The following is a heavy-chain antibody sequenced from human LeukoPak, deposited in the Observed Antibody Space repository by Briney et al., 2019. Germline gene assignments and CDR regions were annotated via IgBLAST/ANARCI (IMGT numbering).Heavy chain of an antibody. J-gene: IGHJ4*02. CDR3: ARGTRAMASDY. Sequence: ASVKVSCKASGYTFTSYAMYWVRQAHGQGLEWMGWININHGNPTNAQGFTGRFVFSLDTSVSTASLQISSQNVEDTAVYYGARGTRAMASDYWGQGTLVTVSS. CDR1: GYTFTSYA. D-gene: IGHD5-24*01. CDR2: ININHGNP. V-gene: IGHV7-4-1*02.